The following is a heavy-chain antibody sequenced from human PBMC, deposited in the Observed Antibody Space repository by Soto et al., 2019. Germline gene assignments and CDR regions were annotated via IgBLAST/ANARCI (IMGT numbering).Heavy chain of an antibody. Sequence: PSETLSLTCTVSGGSVSSGDYYWSWIRQPPGKGLEWIGYIYYSGSTYYNPSLKSRVTISVDTSKNQFSLKLSSVTAADTAVYYCARDVGSSHGPGHPHYFDYWGQGTLVTVSS. V-gene: IGHV4-30-4*01. D-gene: IGHD2-2*01. CDR3: ARDVGSSHGPGHPHYFDY. J-gene: IGHJ4*02. CDR2: IYYSGST. CDR1: GGSVSSGDYY.